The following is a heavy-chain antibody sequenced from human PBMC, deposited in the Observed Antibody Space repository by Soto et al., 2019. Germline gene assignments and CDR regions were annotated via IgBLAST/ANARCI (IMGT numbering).Heavy chain of an antibody. J-gene: IGHJ3*02. CDR3: ARSRKKIRGYSYGHGGLAAFDI. CDR1: GYTFTGYY. D-gene: IGHD5-18*01. V-gene: IGHV1-46*01. CDR2: INPNGGST. Sequence: ASVKVSCKASGYTFTGYYMHWVRQAPGQGLEWMGWINPNGGSTNYAQKFQGRVTMTRDTSTSTVYMELSSLRSEDTAVYYCARSRKKIRGYSYGHGGLAAFDIWGQGTMVTVS.